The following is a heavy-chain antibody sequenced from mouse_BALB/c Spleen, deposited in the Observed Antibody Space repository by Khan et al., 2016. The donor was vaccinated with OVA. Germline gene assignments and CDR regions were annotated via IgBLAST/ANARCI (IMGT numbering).Heavy chain of an antibody. Sequence: EVQLQESGPGLVKPSQSLSLTCTITDYSITSGYAWNWIRQFPGNKLEWMGYISYSGGTSYNPSLKSRISITRDTSKNQFFLQLNSVTTEDTATYYCARGNYYGYYFDYWGQGTPLTVSS. D-gene: IGHD1-1*01. CDR2: ISYSGGT. CDR3: ARGNYYGYYFDY. CDR1: DYSITSGYA. V-gene: IGHV3-2*02. J-gene: IGHJ2*01.